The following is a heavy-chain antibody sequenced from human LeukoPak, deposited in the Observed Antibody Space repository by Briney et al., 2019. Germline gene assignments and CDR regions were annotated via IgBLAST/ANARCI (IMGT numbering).Heavy chain of an antibody. J-gene: IGHJ3*02. CDR3: ARDAPYDILTGYYNAFDI. CDR2: INTNTGNP. CDR1: GGTFSSYA. Sequence: GSSVKVSCKASGGTFSSYAISWVRQAPGQGLEWMGWINTNTGNPTYAQGFTGRFVFSFDTSVSTAYLQISSLKAEDTAVYYCARDAPYDILTGYYNAFDIWGQGTMVTVSS. V-gene: IGHV7-4-1*02. D-gene: IGHD3-9*01.